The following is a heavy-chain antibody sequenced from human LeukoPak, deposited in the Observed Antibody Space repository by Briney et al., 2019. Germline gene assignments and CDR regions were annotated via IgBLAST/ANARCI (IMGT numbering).Heavy chain of an antibody. CDR1: GGSISAYY. CDR3: AILTGYYIGEYYFDY. D-gene: IGHD3-9*01. J-gene: IGHJ4*02. Sequence: SETLSLTCSVSGGSISAYYWSWIRQPAGKGLEWIGEINHSGSTNYNPSLKSRVTISVDTSKNQFSLKLSSVTAADTAVYYCAILTGYYIGEYYFDYWGQGTLVTVSS. V-gene: IGHV4-34*01. CDR2: INHSGST.